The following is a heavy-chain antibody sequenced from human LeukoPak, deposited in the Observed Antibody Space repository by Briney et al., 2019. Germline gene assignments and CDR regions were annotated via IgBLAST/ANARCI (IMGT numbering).Heavy chain of an antibody. J-gene: IGHJ4*02. CDR1: GFTFGDYA. D-gene: IGHD2-2*01. Sequence: GRSLRLSCTASGFTFGDYAMSWVRRAPGKGLEWVLGITESGGSTIKADSVKGRFTISRDNSKDTLYLQMNFLRAEDTAIYYCVPDSKEIPPAMDYWGQGTLVTVSS. CDR3: VPDSKEIPPAMDY. V-gene: IGHV3-23*01. CDR2: ITESGGST.